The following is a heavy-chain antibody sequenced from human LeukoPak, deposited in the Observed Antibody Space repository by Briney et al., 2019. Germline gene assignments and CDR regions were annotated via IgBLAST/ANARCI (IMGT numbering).Heavy chain of an antibody. CDR3: ARDLVTTGGMDV. V-gene: IGHV1-46*01. CDR2: INPSGGST. Sequence: ASVKVSCKASGYTFTSYYMRWVRQAPGQGLEWMGIINPSGGSTSYAQKFQGRVTMTRDTSTSTVYMELSSLRSEDTAVYYCARDLVTTGGMDVWGQGTTVTVSS. D-gene: IGHD4-17*01. CDR1: GYTFTSYY. J-gene: IGHJ6*02.